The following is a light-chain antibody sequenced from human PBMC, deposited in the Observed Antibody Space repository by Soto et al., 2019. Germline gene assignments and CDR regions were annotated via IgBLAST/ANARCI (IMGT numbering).Light chain of an antibody. J-gene: IGKJ1*01. V-gene: IGKV3-20*01. Sequence: ENVLTQSPGTLSLSPGERATLSCRASQSLSSNFLAWYQRKPGQAPRLLIFDTSSRASGVPDRFSGSGSGTDFTLTINRLEPEDFAVYYCQQYDTSPGTFGQGTKVDI. CDR3: QQYDTSPGT. CDR2: DTS. CDR1: QSLSSNF.